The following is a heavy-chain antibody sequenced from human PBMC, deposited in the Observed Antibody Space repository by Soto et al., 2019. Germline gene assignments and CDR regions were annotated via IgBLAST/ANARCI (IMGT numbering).Heavy chain of an antibody. CDR3: ARGIIVVVVAATSYYFDY. J-gene: IGHJ4*02. Sequence: PSETLSLTCTVYGGSFSGYYWSWIRQPPGKGLEWIGEINHSGSTNYNPSLKSRVTISVDTSKNQFSLKLSSVTAADTAVYYCARGIIVVVVAATSYYFDYWGQGTLVTVSS. V-gene: IGHV4-34*01. D-gene: IGHD2-15*01. CDR1: GGSFSGYY. CDR2: INHSGST.